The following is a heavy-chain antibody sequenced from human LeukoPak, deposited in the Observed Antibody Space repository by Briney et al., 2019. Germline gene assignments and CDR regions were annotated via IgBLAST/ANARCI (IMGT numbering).Heavy chain of an antibody. CDR2: INPNSGGT. D-gene: IGHD3-3*01. CDR1: GYTFTGYY. J-gene: IGHJ5*02. Sequence: GASVKVSCKASGYTFTGYYMHWVRQAPGQGLEWMGWINPNSGGTKYAQKFQGRVTMTRDTSISTAYMELSRLRSDDTAVYYCARALRIALQSVGGDWFDPWGQGTLVTVSS. CDR3: ARALRIALQSVGGDWFDP. V-gene: IGHV1-2*02.